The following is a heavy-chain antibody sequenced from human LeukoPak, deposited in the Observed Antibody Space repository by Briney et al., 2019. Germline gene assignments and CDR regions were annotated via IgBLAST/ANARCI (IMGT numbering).Heavy chain of an antibody. Sequence: GGSLRLSCAASGFTVSTKYMSWVRQAPGKGLEWVSLIYSSGTTYYADSMKGRFTISRDNSKNSLYLQMNSLRAEDTAVYYCARVGGLPAAHFDYWGQGTLVTVSS. CDR3: ARVGGLPAAHFDY. D-gene: IGHD2-2*01. CDR1: GFTVSTKY. CDR2: IYSSGTT. J-gene: IGHJ4*02. V-gene: IGHV3-53*01.